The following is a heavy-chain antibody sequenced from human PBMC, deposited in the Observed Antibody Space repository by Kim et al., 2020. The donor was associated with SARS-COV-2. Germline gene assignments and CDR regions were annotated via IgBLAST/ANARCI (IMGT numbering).Heavy chain of an antibody. CDR2: IYYSGST. Sequence: SETLSLTCTVSGGSISSGGYYWSWIRQHPGKGLEWIGYIYYSGSTYYNPSLKSRVTISVDTSKNQFSLKLSSVTAADTAVYYCARGRYSGSYPEDYWGQGTLVTVSS. J-gene: IGHJ4*02. CDR3: ARGRYSGSYPEDY. CDR1: GGSISSGGYY. V-gene: IGHV4-31*03. D-gene: IGHD1-26*01.